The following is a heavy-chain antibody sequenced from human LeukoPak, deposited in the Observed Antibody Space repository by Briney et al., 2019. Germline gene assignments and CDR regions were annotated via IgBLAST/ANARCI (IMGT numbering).Heavy chain of an antibody. J-gene: IGHJ3*02. Sequence: GSLRLSCAASGFTFSSYSMNWVRQAPGKGLEWVSSISSISYIYYADSVKGRFTIARDNAKNSLYLQMDSLIAEDTALTYCAKDTASVRGAFDIWGQGTMVTVYS. CDR1: GFTFSSYS. D-gene: IGHD1-1*01. V-gene: IGHV3-21*04. CDR3: AKDTASVRGAFDI. CDR2: ISSISYI.